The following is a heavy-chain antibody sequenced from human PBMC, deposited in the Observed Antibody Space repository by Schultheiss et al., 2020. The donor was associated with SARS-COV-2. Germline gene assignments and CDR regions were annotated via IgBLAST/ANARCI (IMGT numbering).Heavy chain of an antibody. V-gene: IGHV3-23*01. CDR2: ISGGGIII. CDR1: GFIFSDYA. CDR3: ARHSVGYYHADY. Sequence: GGSLRLSCATSGFIFSDYAIGWVRQAPGRGLEWVSTISGGGIIIYYADSVRGRFTISRDDSKNTLYLQMDSLRAEDTALYYCARHSVGYYHADYWGQGTLVTVSS. J-gene: IGHJ4*02. D-gene: IGHD3-22*01.